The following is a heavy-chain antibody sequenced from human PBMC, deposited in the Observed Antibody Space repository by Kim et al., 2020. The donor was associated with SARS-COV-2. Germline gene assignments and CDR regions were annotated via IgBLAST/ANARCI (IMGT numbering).Heavy chain of an antibody. Sequence: YADSVKGRFTISRDNSKNTLYLQMNSLRAEDTAVYYCARGGIVVVTAIDYWGQGTLVTVSS. D-gene: IGHD2-21*02. V-gene: IGHV3-30*01. CDR3: ARGGIVVVTAIDY. J-gene: IGHJ4*02.